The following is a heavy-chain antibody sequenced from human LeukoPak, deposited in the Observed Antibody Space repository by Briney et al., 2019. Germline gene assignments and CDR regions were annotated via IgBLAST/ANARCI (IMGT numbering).Heavy chain of an antibody. CDR3: ARDKRLSTSWYGGRF. CDR1: GFTFSDYY. J-gene: IGHJ4*02. V-gene: IGHV3-11*04. D-gene: IGHD2-2*01. CDR2: ISSSGSII. Sequence: GGSLRLSCAASGFTFSDYYMSWIRQVPGKGLEWLPYISSSGSIIYYADSVKGRFTISRDNAKNSLYLQMNSLRAEDTAVYYCARDKRLSTSWYGGRFWGQGSLVTVSS.